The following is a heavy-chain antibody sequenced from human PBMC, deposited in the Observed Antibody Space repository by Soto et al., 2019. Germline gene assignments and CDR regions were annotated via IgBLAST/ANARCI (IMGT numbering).Heavy chain of an antibody. CDR3: ASPIRYTYGYFPRYIDQ. D-gene: IGHD5-18*01. Sequence: KASETLSLTCTVSGASISSNNYYWGWIRQPPGKGLDWIGSIYYSGNTYYNPSLKSRLTISVDTSKSQFSLTLSSVTAADSAMYFCASPIRYTYGYFPRYIDQWCPGTLVTVSS. CDR2: IYYSGNT. CDR1: GASISSNNYY. V-gene: IGHV4-39*01. J-gene: IGHJ4*02.